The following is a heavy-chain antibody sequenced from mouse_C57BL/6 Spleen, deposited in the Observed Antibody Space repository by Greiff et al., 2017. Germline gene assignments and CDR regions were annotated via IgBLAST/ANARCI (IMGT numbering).Heavy chain of an antibody. CDR2: IYPGNSDT. D-gene: IGHD2-4*01. CDR1: GYTFTSYW. CDR3: TRKFYYDYDEGYWYFDV. J-gene: IGHJ1*03. Sequence: VQLQQSGTVLARPGASVKMSCKTSGYTFTSYWMHWVKQRPGQGLEWIGAIYPGNSDTSYNQKFKGKAKLTAVTSASTAYMELSSLTNEDSAVYYCTRKFYYDYDEGYWYFDVWGTGTTVTVSS. V-gene: IGHV1-5*01.